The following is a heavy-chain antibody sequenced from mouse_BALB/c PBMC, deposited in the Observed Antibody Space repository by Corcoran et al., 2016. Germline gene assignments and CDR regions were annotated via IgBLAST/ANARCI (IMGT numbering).Heavy chain of an antibody. J-gene: IGHJ2*01. V-gene: IGHV1S136*01. Sequence: EVQLQQSGPELVKPGASVKMSCKASGYTFTSYVIHWVKQKPGQGLEWIGYINPYNDCTKYNEKFKGKATLTSDKSSSTAYMELSSLTSEDFAGYYCARSVDWAFDYWGQGTTLTVSS. D-gene: IGHD4-1*01. CDR3: ARSVDWAFDY. CDR1: GYTFTSYV. CDR2: INPYNDCT.